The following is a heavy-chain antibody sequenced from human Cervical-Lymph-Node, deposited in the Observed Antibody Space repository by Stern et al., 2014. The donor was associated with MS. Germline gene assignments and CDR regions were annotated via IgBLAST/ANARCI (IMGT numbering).Heavy chain of an antibody. J-gene: IGHJ4*02. V-gene: IGHV1-2*06. CDR2: INPNSGGA. CDR3: ARDESFDY. CDR1: GYTFTRFS. Sequence: VQLVESGAEVKKPGASVKVSCKASGYTFTRFSMHWGRQAPGQGLEWMGRINPNSGGADYTQKFQGRVTFTRDTSISTAYMELSRLRSDDTAVYYCARDESFDYWGQGALVTVSP.